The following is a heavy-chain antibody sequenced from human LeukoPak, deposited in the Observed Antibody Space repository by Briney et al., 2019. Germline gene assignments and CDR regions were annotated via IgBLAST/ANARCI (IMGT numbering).Heavy chain of an antibody. D-gene: IGHD3-22*01. J-gene: IGHJ4*02. CDR3: ATEKYSDYYDSSGYSC. CDR1: GGSISSSSYY. CDR2: TYYSGST. V-gene: IGHV4-39*01. Sequence: SETLSLTCTVSGGSISSSSYYWGWIRQPPGKGLEWIGSTYYSGSTYYNPSLKSRVTISVDTSKNQFSLKLSSVTAADTAVYYCATEKYSDYYDSSGYSCWGQGTLVTVSS.